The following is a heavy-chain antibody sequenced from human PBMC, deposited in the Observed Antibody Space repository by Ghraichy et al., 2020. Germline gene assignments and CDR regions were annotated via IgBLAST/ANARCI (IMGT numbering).Heavy chain of an antibody. Sequence: GSLRLSCAVSGVTLRSYSMNWVRQAPGKGLEWLSYISSSSDTIKYADSVMGRFTISRDNAKNSLYLQMNSLRDEDTAVYYCARGEPSSAYYYYHMDVWGQGTTVTVSS. V-gene: IGHV3-48*02. D-gene: IGHD1-14*01. CDR1: GVTLRSYS. CDR2: ISSSSDTI. CDR3: ARGEPSSAYYYYHMDV. J-gene: IGHJ6*02.